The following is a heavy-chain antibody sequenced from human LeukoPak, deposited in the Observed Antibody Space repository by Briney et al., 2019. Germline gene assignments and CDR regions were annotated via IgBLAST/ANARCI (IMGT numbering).Heavy chain of an antibody. D-gene: IGHD3-3*01. V-gene: IGHV1-2*02. CDR2: INPNSGGT. CDR3: ARVLGGPITIFGVVIDSDAFDV. Sequence: ASVKVSCKASGYTFTSYYMHWVRQAPGQGLEWMGWINPNSGGTNYAQKFQGRVTMTRDTSISTACMELSRLRSDDTAVYYCARVLGGPITIFGVVIDSDAFDVWGQGTMVTVSS. J-gene: IGHJ3*01. CDR1: GYTFTSYY.